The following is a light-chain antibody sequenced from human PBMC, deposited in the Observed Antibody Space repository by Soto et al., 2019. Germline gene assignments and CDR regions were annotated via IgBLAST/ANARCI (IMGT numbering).Light chain of an antibody. Sequence: DIQMTQSPSSVSASVGDRVTITCRASQDISRWLAWYQQKPGKAPKLLIYSASNLQSGVPSRFSGSGSGTDFTLTISSLQPEDFATYYCQQSHSLPYTFGQGTNL. CDR2: SAS. J-gene: IGKJ2*01. V-gene: IGKV1-12*01. CDR1: QDISRW. CDR3: QQSHSLPYT.